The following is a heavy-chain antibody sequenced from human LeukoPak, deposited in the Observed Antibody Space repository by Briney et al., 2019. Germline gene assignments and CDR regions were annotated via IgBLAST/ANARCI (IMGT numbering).Heavy chain of an antibody. CDR2: VSSSGYSI. J-gene: IGHJ4*02. CDR3: AREGSSYAPSQPFYFDS. D-gene: IGHD3-10*01. Sequence: GGSLRLSCAGSGFTFSTDDMNWVRQGPGKGREGVSYVSSSGYSIYYADSGKGRLIISRDNGKKSLYLQMNRLRAEDTAVYYCAREGSSYAPSQPFYFDSWGQGTLVTVSS. V-gene: IGHV3-48*03. CDR1: GFTFSTDD.